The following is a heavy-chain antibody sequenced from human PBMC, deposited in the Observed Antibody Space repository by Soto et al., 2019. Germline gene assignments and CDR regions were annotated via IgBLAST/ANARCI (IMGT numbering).Heavy chain of an antibody. J-gene: IGHJ4*02. V-gene: IGHV3-72*01. CDR1: GFTFSDHY. CDR2: SRNKARSYTT. CDR3: ARTCTATDY. Sequence: EVQLVESGGGLVQPGGSLRLSCGASGFTFSDHYMDWVRQAPGKGLEWVGRSRNKARSYTTDYAASVKGRFTISRDDSKNSLYLQMNSLKTEDTAVYYCARTCTATDYWGQGTLVTVSS.